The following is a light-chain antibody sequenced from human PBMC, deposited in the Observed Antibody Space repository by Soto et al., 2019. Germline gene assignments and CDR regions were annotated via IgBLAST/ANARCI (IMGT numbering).Light chain of an antibody. CDR2: EGN. CDR1: SSDVGSYNL. Sequence: QSALTQPAFVSGSPGQSITISCTGTSSDVGSYNLVSWYQQRPGQAPKLIIYEGNKRPSGVSNRFSASKSANTASLTISGLQAEDEADYYCCSYAGSSTVYVFGTGTKVTVL. V-gene: IGLV2-23*01. CDR3: CSYAGSSTVYV. J-gene: IGLJ1*01.